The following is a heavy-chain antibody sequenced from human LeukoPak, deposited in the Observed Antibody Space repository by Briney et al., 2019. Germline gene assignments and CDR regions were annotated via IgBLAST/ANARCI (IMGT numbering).Heavy chain of an antibody. CDR2: IYCSGNT. D-gene: IGHD3/OR15-3a*01. CDR3: ARQTGSGLFILP. CDR1: GDSISTSNSY. J-gene: IGHJ4*02. V-gene: IGHV4-39*01. Sequence: SETLSLTCSVSGDSISTSNSYWGWIRQPPGKGLEWIGSIYCSGNTYYNASLKSQVSISIDTSKNQFSLKLTSVTAADTAVYYCARQTGSGLFILPGGQGTLVTVSS.